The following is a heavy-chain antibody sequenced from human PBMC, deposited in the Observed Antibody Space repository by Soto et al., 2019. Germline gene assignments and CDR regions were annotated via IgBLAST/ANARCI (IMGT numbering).Heavy chain of an antibody. J-gene: IGHJ6*02. Sequence: QVTLKESGPVLVKPTEPLTLTCTVSGFSLSNARMGVSWIRQPPGKALEWLAHIFSNDEKSYSTSLKSMLTIYHDTSKSQVVLTMTKMDPVDPATYYCARCVLVPAAKYYYGMDVWGQGTTVTVSS. CDR1: GFSLSNARMG. CDR2: IFSNDEK. V-gene: IGHV2-26*01. CDR3: ARCVLVPAAKYYYGMDV. D-gene: IGHD2-2*01.